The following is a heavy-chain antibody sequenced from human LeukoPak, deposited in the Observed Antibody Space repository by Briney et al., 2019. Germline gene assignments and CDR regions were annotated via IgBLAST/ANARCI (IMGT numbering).Heavy chain of an antibody. CDR2: IYYSGST. J-gene: IGHJ4*02. V-gene: IGHV4-59*01. Sequence: SETLSFTGTVSGGSISSYYWSWIRQPPGKGLEGIWYIYYSGSTNYNPSLTSRVTISVDTSKNKFSLKLSSVTAADTAVYYCARGEHSVAVWGQGTLVTVSS. D-gene: IGHD1/OR15-1a*01. CDR1: GGSISSYY. CDR3: ARGEHSVAV.